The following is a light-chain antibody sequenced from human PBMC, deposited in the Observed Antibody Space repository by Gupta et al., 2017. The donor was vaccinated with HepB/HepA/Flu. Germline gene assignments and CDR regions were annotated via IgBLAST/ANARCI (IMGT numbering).Light chain of an antibody. CDR3: QQYGSSLLT. Sequence: EIVLTQSPGPLSLSPGERATLSCRASQSVSSSYLAWYQQKPGQAPRLLISDASRRATGIPDRFSGSGSGTDFTLTISRLEPEDFAVYYCQQYGSSLLTFGPGTKVDIK. CDR1: QSVSSSY. J-gene: IGKJ3*01. CDR2: DAS. V-gene: IGKV3-20*01.